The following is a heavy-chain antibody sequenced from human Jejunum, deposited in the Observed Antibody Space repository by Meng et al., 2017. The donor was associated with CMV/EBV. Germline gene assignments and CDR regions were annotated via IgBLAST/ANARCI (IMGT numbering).Heavy chain of an antibody. V-gene: IGHV1-69*04. CDR1: GGTVSSYA. CDR3: ARVPAGYWIDP. J-gene: IGHJ5*02. CDR2: IIPVLGIA. Sequence: CKASGGTVSSYAIIWVRQAPGQGLEWMGQIIPVLGIANYAQKFQGRVTITADKSTSTAYMELSSLRSDDTAVYYCARVPAGYWIDPWGQGTLVTVSS.